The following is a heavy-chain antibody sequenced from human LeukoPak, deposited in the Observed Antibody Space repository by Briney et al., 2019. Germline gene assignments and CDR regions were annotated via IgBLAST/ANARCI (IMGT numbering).Heavy chain of an antibody. J-gene: IGHJ4*02. Sequence: PGGSLRLSCAASGFTFSSYAMHWVRQAPGKGLEWVAVISYDGSNKYYADSVKGRFTISRDNSKNTLYLQMNSLRAEDTALYYCARDAHDYYDSSGYYRMTPYYFDYWGQGTLVTVSS. CDR1: GFTFSSYA. CDR2: ISYDGSNK. V-gene: IGHV3-30*04. D-gene: IGHD3-22*01. CDR3: ARDAHDYYDSSGYYRMTPYYFDY.